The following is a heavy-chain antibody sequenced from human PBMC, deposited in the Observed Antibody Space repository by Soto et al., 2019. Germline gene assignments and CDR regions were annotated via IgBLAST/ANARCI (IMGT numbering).Heavy chain of an antibody. V-gene: IGHV3-30-3*01. CDR1: GFTFSSYA. CDR3: ARDPYYYDSSGRPPLFDY. J-gene: IGHJ4*02. D-gene: IGHD3-22*01. Sequence: PGGSLRLSCAASGFTFSSYAMHWVRQAPGKGLEWVAVISYDGSNKYYADSVKGRFTISRDNSKNTLYLQMNSLRAEDTAVYYCARDPYYYDSSGRPPLFDYWGQGTLVTVSS. CDR2: ISYDGSNK.